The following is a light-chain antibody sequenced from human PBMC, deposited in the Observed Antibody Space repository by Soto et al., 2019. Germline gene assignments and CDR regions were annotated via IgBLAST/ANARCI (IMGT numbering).Light chain of an antibody. Sequence: QSVLTQPPSVSGAPGQRVTISCTGSSSNIGAGSDVHWYQHLPGTAPKLLIYSNNNRPSGVPDRFSGSKSGTSASLVITGLQAEDEADYYCQSYDTSLSGSYVFGTGTKLTVL. J-gene: IGLJ1*01. CDR3: QSYDTSLSGSYV. CDR2: SNN. CDR1: SSNIGAGSD. V-gene: IGLV1-40*01.